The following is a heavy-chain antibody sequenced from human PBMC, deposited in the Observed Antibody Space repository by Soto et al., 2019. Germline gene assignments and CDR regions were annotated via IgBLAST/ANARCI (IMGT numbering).Heavy chain of an antibody. CDR1: GGSISSGGYY. V-gene: IGHV4-31*03. Sequence: QVQLQESGPGLVKPAQTLSLTCTVSGGSISSGGYYWSWIRQHPGQGLEWIVYIYYSGSTYYHPSLKSRVTISVDTSKNQFSLKLSSVTAADTAVYYCASGYSSSSNWFDPWGQGTLVTVSS. J-gene: IGHJ5*02. CDR3: ASGYSSSSNWFDP. D-gene: IGHD6-13*01. CDR2: IYYSGST.